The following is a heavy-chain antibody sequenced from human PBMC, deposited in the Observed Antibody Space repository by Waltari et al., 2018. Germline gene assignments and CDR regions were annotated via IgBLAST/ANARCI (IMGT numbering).Heavy chain of an antibody. CDR1: GFTFGDYA. Sequence: EVQLVESGGGLVQPGRSLRLSCTASGFTFGDYAMSWVRQAPGKGLEWVGFIRSKAYGGTTEYAASVKGRFTISRDDSKSIAYLQMNSLKTEDTAVYYCTTQITIFGVVTFDYWGQGTLVTVSS. J-gene: IGHJ4*02. CDR2: IRSKAYGGTT. V-gene: IGHV3-49*04. CDR3: TTQITIFGVVTFDY. D-gene: IGHD3-3*01.